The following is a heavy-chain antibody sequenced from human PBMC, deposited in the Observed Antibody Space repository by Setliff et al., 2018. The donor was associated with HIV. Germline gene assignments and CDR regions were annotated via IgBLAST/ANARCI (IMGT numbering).Heavy chain of an antibody. CDR3: ATDTYYYDSRGSAATL. CDR1: GYTFTDYY. Sequence: ASVKVSCKASGYTFTDYYIHWVRQAPGQGLEWMGHIDPEDGETIYAEKFQGRVTITAETSTDTAYMELSSLRSEDTATYYCATDTYYYDSRGSAATLWGQGTLVTVSS. J-gene: IGHJ4*02. CDR2: IDPEDGET. V-gene: IGHV1-69-2*01. D-gene: IGHD3-22*01.